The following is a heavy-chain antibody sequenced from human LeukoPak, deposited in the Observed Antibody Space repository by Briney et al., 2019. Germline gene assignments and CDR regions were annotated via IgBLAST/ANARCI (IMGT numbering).Heavy chain of an antibody. D-gene: IGHD7-27*01. V-gene: IGHV1-18*01. CDR3: ARGRTGSYYDY. J-gene: IGHJ4*02. Sequence: ASVKVSCKTSGYTFTTCGISWVRQAPGQGLEWLGWISTYNDNTNYAQNLQGRVTMTTDTSTTTAYMEVTSLRSDDTAVYYCARGRTGSYYDYWGQGTLVTVSS. CDR1: GYTFTTCG. CDR2: ISTYNDNT.